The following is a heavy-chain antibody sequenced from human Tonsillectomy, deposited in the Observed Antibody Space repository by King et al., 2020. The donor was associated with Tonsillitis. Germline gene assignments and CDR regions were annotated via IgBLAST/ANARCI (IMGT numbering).Heavy chain of an antibody. J-gene: IGHJ2*01. CDR2: IYYSGST. V-gene: IGHV4-39*07. D-gene: IGHD2-15*01. CDR1: GGSISSSSYY. CDR3: ARHPDIVVVVAATPIWYFDL. Sequence: QLQESGPGLVKPSETLSLTCTVSGGSISSSSYYWGWIRQPPGKGLEWIGSIYYSGSTYYNPSLKSRVTISVETSKNQFSLKLSSVTAADTAVYSCARHPDIVVVVAATPIWYFDLWGRGTLVTVSS.